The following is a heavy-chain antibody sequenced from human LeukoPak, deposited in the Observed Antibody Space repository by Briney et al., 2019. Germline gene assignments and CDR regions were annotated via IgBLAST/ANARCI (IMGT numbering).Heavy chain of an antibody. CDR2: ISAGGDTT. V-gene: IGHV3-23*01. CDR3: ARWLYYFDS. CDR1: GFTFSSYA. Sequence: GGSLRLSCAASGFTFSSYAINWVRQAPGKGLEWVSAISAGGDTTLYADSVKGRFTISRDNSRNTLYLQMNNLRAEDTAIYHRARWLYYFDSWGQGTLVTVSS. D-gene: IGHD5-12*01. J-gene: IGHJ4*02.